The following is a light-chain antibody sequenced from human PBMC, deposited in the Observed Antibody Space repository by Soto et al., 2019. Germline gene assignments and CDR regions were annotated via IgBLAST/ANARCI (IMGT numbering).Light chain of an antibody. Sequence: QSLGSQPASVCGSPGQAITISCTGTISDVGNYNYVSWYQLHPGKAPKLMIYEVTNRPSGVSDRFSGSKSGKKASLTVSGLQAEDEGDYYCSSYVRSSSSWVFGGGTPLTVL. V-gene: IGLV2-14*01. J-gene: IGLJ3*02. CDR2: EVT. CDR3: SSYVRSSSSWV. CDR1: ISDVGNYNY.